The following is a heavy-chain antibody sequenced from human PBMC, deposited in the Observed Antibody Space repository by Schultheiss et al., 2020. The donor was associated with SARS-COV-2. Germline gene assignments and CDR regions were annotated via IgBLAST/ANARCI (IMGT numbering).Heavy chain of an antibody. D-gene: IGHD6-6*01. Sequence: GSLRLSCAASGFTFSSYGMHWVRQHPGKGLEWIGYIYHSRTTYYNPSLKSRVTISVDRSKNQFSLQLNSVTPEDTAVYYCATLAATHYYYGMDVWGQGTTVTVSS. CDR1: GFTFSSYG. V-gene: IGHV4-34*08. CDR2: IYHSRTT. J-gene: IGHJ6*02. CDR3: ATLAATHYYYGMDV.